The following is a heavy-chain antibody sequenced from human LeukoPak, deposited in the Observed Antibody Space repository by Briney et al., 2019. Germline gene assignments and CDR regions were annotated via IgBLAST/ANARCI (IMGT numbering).Heavy chain of an antibody. CDR1: GASVSSGTYF. Sequence: SETLSLTCTVSGASVSSGTYFWSWIRQPPGKGLEWIGYISNSGSTNYNPSLKSRVTISADTSKNQFSLKLSSVTAADTAVYYCARAMEYYDFWSGYWDYYYGMDVWGQGTTVTVSS. D-gene: IGHD3-3*01. CDR2: ISNSGST. CDR3: ARAMEYYDFWSGYWDYYYGMDV. J-gene: IGHJ6*02. V-gene: IGHV4-61*01.